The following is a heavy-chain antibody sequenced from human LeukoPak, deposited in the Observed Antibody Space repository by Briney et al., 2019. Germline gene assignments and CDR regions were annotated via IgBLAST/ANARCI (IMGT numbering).Heavy chain of an antibody. CDR3: TRALGSDY. D-gene: IGHD1-26*01. V-gene: IGHV1-2*02. CDR1: GYTFTDYY. J-gene: IGHJ4*02. Sequence: ASVKVSCKASGYTFTDYYMNWVRQAPGQGLEWMGWINPNSGGTNYAQKFQGRVTITRDTSLSTAYMELSSLRSDDTAMYYCTRALGSDYWGQGILVT. CDR2: INPNSGGT.